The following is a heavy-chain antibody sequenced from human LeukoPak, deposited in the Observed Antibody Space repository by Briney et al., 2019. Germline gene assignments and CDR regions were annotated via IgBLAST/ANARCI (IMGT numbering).Heavy chain of an antibody. CDR3: GRHISANTGYFDS. CDR2: IHYSGSS. Sequence: PSETLSLTCTISDDSVSSGTYCWGWIRQSPGKGLEWIGSIHYSGSSYYNPSLKSRAAIFVDTSRDQVSIDLSYVTAADTALYYCGRHISANTGYFDSCGQGTLVTVSS. V-gene: IGHV4-39*01. J-gene: IGHJ4*02. CDR1: DDSVSSGTYC.